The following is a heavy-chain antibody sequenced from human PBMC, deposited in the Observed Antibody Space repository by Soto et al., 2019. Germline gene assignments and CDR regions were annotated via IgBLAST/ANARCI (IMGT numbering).Heavy chain of an antibody. CDR3: AKAGAGSTYGYYFES. Sequence: AGSLRLSCVVSGFTFSSYGMSWVRQARGEGLEWVSGISTSGVITHYADSVKGRFSISRDNSKDTLYLQMNSLRVEDTAVYYCAKAGAGSTYGYYFESWGQGTLVTGSS. CDR1: GFTFSSYG. D-gene: IGHD5-18*01. J-gene: IGHJ4*02. V-gene: IGHV3-23*01. CDR2: ISTSGVIT.